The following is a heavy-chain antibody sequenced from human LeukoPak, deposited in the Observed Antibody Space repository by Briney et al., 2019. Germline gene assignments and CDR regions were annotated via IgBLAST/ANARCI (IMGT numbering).Heavy chain of an antibody. D-gene: IGHD3-10*01. V-gene: IGHV3-30*18. CDR2: ISYDGNNK. CDR3: AKDRIRNYFGSGTIAY. Sequence: GGSLRLSCAASGFTFSSYGMHWVRQAPGKGLEWVAVISYDGNNKYYADSVKGRFTISRDNSKNTLYLQMNSLRAEDTAVYYCAKDRIRNYFGSGTIAYWGQGTLVTVSS. CDR1: GFTFSSYG. J-gene: IGHJ4*02.